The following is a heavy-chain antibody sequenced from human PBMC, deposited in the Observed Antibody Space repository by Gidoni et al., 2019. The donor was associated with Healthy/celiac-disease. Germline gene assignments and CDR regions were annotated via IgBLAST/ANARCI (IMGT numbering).Heavy chain of an antibody. CDR1: GGFISSYS. Sequence: QVQLQESGPGLLKPSETLSPTSPVSGGFISSYSWSWIRQPAGKGLGWIGRIYTSGSTNYNPSLKSRVTMSVDTSKNQFSLKLSSVTAADTAVYYCARGPGIAAAGTNPSYYFDYWGQGTLVTVSS. D-gene: IGHD6-13*01. J-gene: IGHJ4*02. CDR2: IYTSGST. V-gene: IGHV4-4*07. CDR3: ARGPGIAAAGTNPSYYFDY.